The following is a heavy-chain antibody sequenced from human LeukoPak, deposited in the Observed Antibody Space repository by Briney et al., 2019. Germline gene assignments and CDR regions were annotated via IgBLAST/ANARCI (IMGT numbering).Heavy chain of an antibody. J-gene: IGHJ3*02. V-gene: IGHV3-53*04. CDR1: LYTPRINY. CDR2: IYSGGSA. CDR3: ARDKGYCTNGVCYIDAFDI. D-gene: IGHD2-8*01. Sequence: PGGSLRLSCAPSLYTPRINYMSGVRQAPGGGGEGGSDIYSGGSAYYSGPGEGRFNIPRRNSKKTLYLQMNSLRAEDPAVYYCARDKGYCTNGVCYIDAFDIWGQPTMVTASS.